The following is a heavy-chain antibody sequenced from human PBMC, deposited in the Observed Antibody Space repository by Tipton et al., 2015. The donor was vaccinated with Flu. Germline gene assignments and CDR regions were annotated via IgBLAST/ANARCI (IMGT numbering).Heavy chain of an antibody. Sequence: TLSLTCTVSGGSFTTGDYYWSWIRQHPGKGLEWIGHIYYIGTTNYSPSLKSRITISMDTSKNQFSLKLSSMTAADTAVYYCARMEWTVTTPRYFDLWGRGTLITVSS. J-gene: IGHJ2*01. CDR3: ARMEWTVTTPRYFDL. CDR2: IYYIGTT. D-gene: IGHD4-17*01. V-gene: IGHV4-31*03. CDR1: GGSFTTGDYY.